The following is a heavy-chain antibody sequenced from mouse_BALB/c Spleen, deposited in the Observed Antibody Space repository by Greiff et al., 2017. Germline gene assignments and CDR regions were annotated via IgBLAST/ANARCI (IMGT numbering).Heavy chain of an antibody. CDR2: IYPYNGGT. D-gene: IGHD1-1*01. Sequence: EVQLQQSGPELVKPGASVKISCKASGYTFTDYNMHWVKQSHGKSLEWIGYIYPYNGGTGYNQKFKSKATLTVDNSSSTAYMELRSLTSEDSAVYYCAREIYYYGSRGAMDYWGQGTSVTVSS. CDR1: GYTFTDYN. V-gene: IGHV1S29*02. CDR3: AREIYYYGSRGAMDY. J-gene: IGHJ4*01.